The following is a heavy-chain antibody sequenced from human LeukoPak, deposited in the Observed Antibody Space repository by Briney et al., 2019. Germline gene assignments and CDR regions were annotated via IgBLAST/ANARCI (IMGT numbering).Heavy chain of an antibody. D-gene: IGHD3-22*01. Sequence: PGGSLRLSCAASGFTFSSYAMHWVRQAPGKGLEGVAVISYDGSNKYYADSVKGRFTISRDNSKNTLYLQMNSLRAEDPAVYYCASGDDYYDSSGYSFHAFDVWGQGTMVTVSS. J-gene: IGHJ3*01. V-gene: IGHV3-30-3*01. CDR2: ISYDGSNK. CDR3: ASGDDYYDSSGYSFHAFDV. CDR1: GFTFSSYA.